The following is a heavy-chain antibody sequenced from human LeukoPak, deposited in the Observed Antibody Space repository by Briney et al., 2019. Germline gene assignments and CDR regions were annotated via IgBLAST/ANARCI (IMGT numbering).Heavy chain of an antibody. V-gene: IGHV4-30-4*08. CDR2: IYYSGRT. J-gene: IGHJ4*02. D-gene: IGHD1-14*01. CDR3: ARESEQYSFDC. Sequence: SETLSLTCTVSGGSISSGDYYWSWIRQPPGKGLEWSGYIYYSGRTYYNPSLKSRVTISVDTSKNQFSLKLSSVTGADTAVYYCARESEQYSFDCWGQGTLVTVSS. CDR1: GGSISSGDYY.